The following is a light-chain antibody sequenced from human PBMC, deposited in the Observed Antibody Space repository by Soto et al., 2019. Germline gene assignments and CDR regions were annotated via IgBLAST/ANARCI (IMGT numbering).Light chain of an antibody. J-gene: IGLJ1*01. V-gene: IGLV2-11*01. CDR2: DVS. CDR1: SSDVGGYNY. CDR3: CSYAGSSTYV. Sequence: QSGLTQPRSVSGSPGQSVTISCTGTSSDVGGYNYVSWYQQHPGKAPELMIYDVSKRPSGVPDRFSGSKSGNTASLTISGLQTEDEADYYCCSYAGSSTYVFGTGTKLTVL.